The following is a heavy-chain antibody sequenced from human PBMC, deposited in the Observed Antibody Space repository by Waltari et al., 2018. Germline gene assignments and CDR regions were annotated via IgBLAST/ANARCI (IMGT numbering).Heavy chain of an antibody. CDR1: GFTFNANG. Sequence: QVQLVESGGGVVQPGESLRLSCATSGFTFNANGMHWVRQAPGKAVEWGAFIRYDGTYKKYVDSVKGRFPISRDKFENTVHLQRGSLRIEDTAVYYCAKDRRDFWSGYYSVDYWGQGTLVTVSS. D-gene: IGHD3-3*01. CDR3: AKDRRDFWSGYYSVDY. CDR2: IRYDGTYK. J-gene: IGHJ4*02. V-gene: IGHV3-30*02.